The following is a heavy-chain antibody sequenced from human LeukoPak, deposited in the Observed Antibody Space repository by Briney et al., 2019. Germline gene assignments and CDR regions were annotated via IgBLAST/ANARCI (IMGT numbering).Heavy chain of an antibody. CDR1: RFTFSSYG. Sequence: GKSLRLSCAASRFTFSSYGMHWVRQAPGKGLEWVAVIWFDGSDKYYADSVKGRFTISRDNSKNTLYLQMNSLRAEDTAVYYCAKAKGQSWDPFGHWGQGTLVTVSS. CDR3: AKAKGQSWDPFGH. CDR2: IWFDGSDK. V-gene: IGHV3-33*06. D-gene: IGHD6-13*01. J-gene: IGHJ4*02.